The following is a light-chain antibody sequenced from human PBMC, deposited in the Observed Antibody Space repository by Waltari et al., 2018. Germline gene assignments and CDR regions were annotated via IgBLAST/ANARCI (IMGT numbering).Light chain of an antibody. V-gene: IGLV2-23*02. CDR3: CSYAGSTTRWV. Sequence: QSALTQPASVSGSPGQSITISCTGTSSDVGSYTLVSWYQQNPGKAPKLIIYAVSKRPSGASARFSGSKSGNTASLTISGLQAEDEADYYCCSYAGSTTRWVFGGGTKLTVL. CDR1: SSDVGSYTL. CDR2: AVS. J-gene: IGLJ3*02.